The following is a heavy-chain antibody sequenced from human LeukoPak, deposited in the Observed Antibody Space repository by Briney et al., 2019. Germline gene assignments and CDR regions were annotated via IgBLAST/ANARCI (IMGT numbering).Heavy chain of an antibody. Sequence: SVKVSCKASGGTFSSYAISWVRQAPGQGLEWVGGIIPIFGTANYAQKFQGRVTITTDESTSTAYMELSSLRSEDTAVYYCASLSSGWYPYYFDYWGQGTLVTVSS. CDR2: IIPIFGTA. CDR3: ASLSSGWYPYYFDY. V-gene: IGHV1-69*05. CDR1: GGTFSSYA. J-gene: IGHJ4*02. D-gene: IGHD6-19*01.